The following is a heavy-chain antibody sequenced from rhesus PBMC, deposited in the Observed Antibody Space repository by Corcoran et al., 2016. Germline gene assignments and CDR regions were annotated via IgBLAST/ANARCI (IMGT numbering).Heavy chain of an antibody. Sequence: DVQLVESGGGLVKPGGSLRLSSVASGFTFSSYEMHWVRQAPGKGLAWVPVIRENVGTTYYADSVKGRFTISRDNAKNAMFLQMNSLRAEDTAVYYCTRYTPRVIYYDSGYTLDYWGQGVLVTVSS. CDR2: IRENVGTT. CDR1: GFTFSSYE. V-gene: IGHV3-100*02. J-gene: IGHJ4*01. CDR3: TRYTPRVIYYDSGYTLDY. D-gene: IGHD3-28*01.